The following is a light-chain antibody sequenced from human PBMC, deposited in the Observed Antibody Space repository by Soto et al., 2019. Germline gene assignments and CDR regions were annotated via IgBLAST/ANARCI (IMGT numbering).Light chain of an antibody. CDR1: QGISSS. CDR3: QQLNSYPPGLT. Sequence: DIQLTQSPSFLSASVGDRVTITCRASQGISSSLAWYQQKPGKAPKLLIYAASTLQSGVPSRFSGSGSGTEPTLTIHSPPREDFAPGCRQQLNSYPPGLTFGGGTKVELK. CDR2: AAS. V-gene: IGKV1-9*01. J-gene: IGKJ4*01.